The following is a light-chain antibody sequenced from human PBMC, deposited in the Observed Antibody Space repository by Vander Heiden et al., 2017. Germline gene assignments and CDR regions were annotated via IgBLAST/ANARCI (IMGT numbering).Light chain of an antibody. CDR1: SASIDRNY. CDR3: QSYNSSFVV. CDR2: EDN. J-gene: IGLJ2*01. Sequence: FRLNQPHPVSESPGKKVTISCTRGSASIDRNYVHWYQQRPGCTPTTVIYEDNQRPSGVPDRFSGSIDSSSTAASLTIAGRKTEDDADYYCQSYNSSFVVFGGGTKLTVL. V-gene: IGLV6-57*01.